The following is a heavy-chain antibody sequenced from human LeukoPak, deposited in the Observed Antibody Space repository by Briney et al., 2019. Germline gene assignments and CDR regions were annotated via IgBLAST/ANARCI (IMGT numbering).Heavy chain of an antibody. CDR2: ISGSGGST. D-gene: IGHD6-13*01. CDR1: GFTFSSYA. V-gene: IGHV3-23*01. CDR3: AKRGLAAALLR. J-gene: IGHJ4*02. Sequence: GGSLRLSCAASGFTFSSYAMSWVRQAPGKGLEWVSDISGSGGSTYYADSVKGRFTISRDNSKNTLYLQMNRLRAEDTAVYYCAKRGLAAALLRWGQGTLVTVSS.